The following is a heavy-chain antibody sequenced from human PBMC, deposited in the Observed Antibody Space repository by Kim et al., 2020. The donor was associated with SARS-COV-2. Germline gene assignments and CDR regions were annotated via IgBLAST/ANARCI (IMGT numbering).Heavy chain of an antibody. CDR2: IYYSGST. J-gene: IGHJ4*02. V-gene: IGHV4-39*07. Sequence: SETLSLTCTVSGGSISSSSYYWGWIRQPPGKGLEWIGSIYYSGSTYYNPSLKSRVTISVDTSKNQFSLKLSSVTAADTAVYYCARDLSLYSSGWYNYFDYWGQGSLVTVSS. CDR1: GGSISSSSYY. CDR3: ARDLSLYSSGWYNYFDY. D-gene: IGHD6-19*01.